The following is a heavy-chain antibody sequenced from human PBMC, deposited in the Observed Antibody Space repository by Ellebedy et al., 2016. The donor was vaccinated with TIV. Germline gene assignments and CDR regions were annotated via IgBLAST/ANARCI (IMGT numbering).Heavy chain of an antibody. V-gene: IGHV3-7*03. D-gene: IGHD6-25*01. CDR2: VKEDVSEI. CDR1: GFTFNSYA. Sequence: GESLKISXATSGFTFNSYAMSWVRQAPGKGLEWVANVKEDVSEIYYVDSVKGRFTISRDGAKNTAYLQMNSLKSEDTAVYYCSREYDDVSGRWAAGGLDLWGQGTTITVSS. CDR3: SREYDDVSGRWAAGGLDL. J-gene: IGHJ6*02.